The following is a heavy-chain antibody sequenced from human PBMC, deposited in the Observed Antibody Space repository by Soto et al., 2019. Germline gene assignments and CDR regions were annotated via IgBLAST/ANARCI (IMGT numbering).Heavy chain of an antibody. CDR3: AKRGSGSYYTY. CDR1: GFTFSSYA. D-gene: IGHD3-10*01. V-gene: IGHV3-23*01. Sequence: EVLLLESGGGLVQPGGSLRLSCAASGFTFSSYAMNWVRQAPGKGLEWVSVISGSGGSTYYADSVKGRFTISRDNSKNTLYLQMNSLRAEDTAVYYCAKRGSGSYYTYWGQGTLVTVSS. CDR2: ISGSGGST. J-gene: IGHJ4*02.